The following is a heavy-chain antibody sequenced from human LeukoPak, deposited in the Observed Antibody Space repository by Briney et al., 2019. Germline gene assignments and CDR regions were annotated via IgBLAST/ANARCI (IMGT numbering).Heavy chain of an antibody. CDR1: GYTFSSSG. J-gene: IGHJ4*02. Sequence: GGSLRLSCAAPGYTFSSSGMYWVRQAPGKGLEWVAVISFHGSNKYYADSVKGRFTISRDNSKNTLYLQMNSLRGEDTAVYYCAKGRDSWSNKSDYWGQGTLVTVSS. CDR2: ISFHGSNK. V-gene: IGHV3-30*18. D-gene: IGHD3-3*01. CDR3: AKGRDSWSNKSDY.